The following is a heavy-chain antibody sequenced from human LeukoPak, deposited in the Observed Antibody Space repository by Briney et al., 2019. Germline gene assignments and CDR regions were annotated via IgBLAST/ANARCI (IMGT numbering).Heavy chain of an antibody. Sequence: GGSLRLSCAASGFTFSNYGMHWVRQAPGKGLEWVAVIWYDGSNKYYADSVKGRFTISRDNSKNMLYLQMNSLRAEDTAVYYCANNFDYWGQGTLVTASS. CDR3: ANNFDY. V-gene: IGHV3-33*06. CDR2: IWYDGSNK. CDR1: GFTFSNYG. J-gene: IGHJ4*02.